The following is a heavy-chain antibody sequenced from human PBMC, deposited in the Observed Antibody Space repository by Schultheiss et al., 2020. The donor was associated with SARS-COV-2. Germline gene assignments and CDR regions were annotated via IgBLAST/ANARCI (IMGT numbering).Heavy chain of an antibody. D-gene: IGHD2-2*01. CDR1: GGSFSGYY. Sequence: SQTLSLTCAVYGGSFSGYYWSWIRQPAGKGLEWIGRIYTSGSTNYNPSLKSRVTMSVDTSKNQFSLKLSSVTAADTAVYYCARDVSGSEGYCSSTSCWGGPWFDPWGQGTLVTVSS. CDR3: ARDVSGSEGYCSSTSCWGGPWFDP. CDR2: IYTSGST. V-gene: IGHV4-4*07. J-gene: IGHJ5*02.